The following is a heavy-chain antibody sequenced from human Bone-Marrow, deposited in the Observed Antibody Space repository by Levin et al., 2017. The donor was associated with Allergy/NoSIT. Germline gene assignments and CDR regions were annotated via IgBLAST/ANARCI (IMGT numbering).Heavy chain of an antibody. V-gene: IGHV3-64*01. D-gene: IGHD6-19*01. CDR3: AREGYTSGREGDLDM. J-gene: IGHJ3*02. CDR2: ISNIDGST. Sequence: PGGSLRLSCAASGINFKNSIIHWVRQAPGKGLEYVSAISNIDGSTYYANSVEARFTISGDNSKNTVYLQMGSLRPEDTAVYFCAREGYTSGREGDLDMWGLGTMVLVS. CDR1: GINFKNSI.